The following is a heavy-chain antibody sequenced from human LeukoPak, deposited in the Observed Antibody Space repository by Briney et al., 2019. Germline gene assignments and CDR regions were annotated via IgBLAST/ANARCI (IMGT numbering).Heavy chain of an antibody. V-gene: IGHV4-61*02. CDR2: IYTSGST. CDR1: GDSMSSGSSY. Sequence: PSETLSLTCTVSGDSMSSGSSYWSWIRQPAGKGLEWIGRIYTSGSTNYNPSLKSRVTISVDKSKNQFSLKLSSVTAADTAVYYCARDARYCSGGSCYSGYYYYYYMDVWGKGTTVTVSS. D-gene: IGHD2-15*01. J-gene: IGHJ6*03. CDR3: ARDARYCSGGSCYSGYYYYYYMDV.